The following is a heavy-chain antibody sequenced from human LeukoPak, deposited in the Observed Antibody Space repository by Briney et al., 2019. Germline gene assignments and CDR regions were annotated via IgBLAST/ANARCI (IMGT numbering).Heavy chain of an antibody. CDR3: ARETFYYDSSGFDY. V-gene: IGHV1-18*01. J-gene: IGHJ4*02. D-gene: IGHD3-22*01. CDR2: ISAYNGNT. Sequence: ASVKVSCKASGYIFTSYGISWVRQAPGQGLEWMGWISAYNGNTNYAQILQGRVTMTTDTSTSTAYMELRSLRSDDTAVYYCARETFYYDSSGFDYWGQGTLVTVSS. CDR1: GYIFTSYG.